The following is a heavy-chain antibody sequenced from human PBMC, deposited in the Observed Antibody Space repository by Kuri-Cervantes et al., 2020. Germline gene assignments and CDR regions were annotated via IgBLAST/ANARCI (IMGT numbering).Heavy chain of an antibody. V-gene: IGHV3-48*02. CDR3: ARVGSYYEDAFDI. J-gene: IGHJ3*02. Sequence: GGSLRLSCAASGFTFSSYGMHWVRQAPGKGLEWVSYISSSSSTIYYADSVKGRFTISRDNAKNSLYLQMNSLRDEDTAVYYCARVGSYYEDAFDIWGQGTMVTVSS. D-gene: IGHD1-26*01. CDR1: GFTFSSYG. CDR2: ISSSSSTI.